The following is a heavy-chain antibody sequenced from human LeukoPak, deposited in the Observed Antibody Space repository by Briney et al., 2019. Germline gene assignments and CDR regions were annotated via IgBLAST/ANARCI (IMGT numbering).Heavy chain of an antibody. CDR1: GFTFNNAW. CDR3: TTEGYYVSGIS. V-gene: IGHV3-15*01. J-gene: IGHJ5*02. D-gene: IGHD3-10*01. CDR2: IKSKADGETT. Sequence: GGSLRLSCAASGFTFNNAWMSWVRQAPGKGLEWVGRIKSKADGETTEYASPVKGRFIISRDDSKDTLYLQMNSLKTEDTAVYYCTTEGYYVSGISWGQGTLVTVSS.